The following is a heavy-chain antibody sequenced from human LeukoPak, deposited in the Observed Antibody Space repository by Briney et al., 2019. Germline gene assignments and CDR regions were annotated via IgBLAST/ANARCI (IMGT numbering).Heavy chain of an antibody. CDR1: GDSTTNYY. J-gene: IGHJ4*02. D-gene: IGHD5-18*01. CDR3: ARGGGESDGYDPIDY. Sequence: SETLSLTCSVSGDSTTNYYCSWIRQSPGKGLEWLSYVYKNGHLDYNPSLRSRVTVSVDRSKTQFSLRLRSVTAADTAVYYCARGGGESDGYDPIDYWGQGTLVTVSS. V-gene: IGHV4-59*01. CDR2: VYKNGHL.